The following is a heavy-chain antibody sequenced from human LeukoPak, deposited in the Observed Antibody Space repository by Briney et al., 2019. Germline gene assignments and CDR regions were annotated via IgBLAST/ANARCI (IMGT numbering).Heavy chain of an antibody. CDR2: IYYSGST. J-gene: IGHJ3*02. CDR3: ARKSSSGWYGDAFDI. D-gene: IGHD6-19*01. V-gene: IGHV4-39*01. CDR1: GGSISSSSYY. Sequence: SETLSLTCTVSGGSISSSSYYWGWIRQPPGKGLEWIGSIYYSGSTYYNPSLKSRVTISVDTSKNQFSLKLSSVTAADTAVYYCARKSSSGWYGDAFDIWGQGTMVTVSS.